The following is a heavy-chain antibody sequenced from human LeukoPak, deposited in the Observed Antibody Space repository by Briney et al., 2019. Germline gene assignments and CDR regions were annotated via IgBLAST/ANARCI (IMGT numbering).Heavy chain of an antibody. Sequence: GGSLRLSCAASGFTFSSYAMHWVRQAPGKGLEWVAVISYDGSNKYYADSVKGRFTISRDNSKNTLYLQMNSLRAEDTAVYYCARQGYCSSTSCQYYYYYGMDVWGQGTTVTVSS. D-gene: IGHD2-2*01. CDR3: ARQGYCSSTSCQYYYYYGMDV. V-gene: IGHV3-30-3*01. CDR2: ISYDGSNK. CDR1: GFTFSSYA. J-gene: IGHJ6*02.